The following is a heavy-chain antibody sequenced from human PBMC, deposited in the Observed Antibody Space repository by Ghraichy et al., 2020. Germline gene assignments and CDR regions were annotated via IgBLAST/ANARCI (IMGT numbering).Heavy chain of an antibody. D-gene: IGHD1-1*01. CDR2: IGTAGDT. V-gene: IGHV3-13*01. J-gene: IGHJ2*01. CDR1: GFTFSSYD. Sequence: GGSLRLSCAASGFTFSSYDMHWVRQATGKGLEWVSAIGTAGDTYYPGSVKGRFTISRENAKNSLYLQMNSLRAGDTAVYYCARAWNDRWYFDLWGRGTLVTVSS. CDR3: ARAWNDRWYFDL.